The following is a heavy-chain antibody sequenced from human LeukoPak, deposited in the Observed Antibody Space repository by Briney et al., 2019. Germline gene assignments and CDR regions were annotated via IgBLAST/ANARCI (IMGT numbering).Heavy chain of an antibody. J-gene: IGHJ6*02. D-gene: IGHD2-2*01. Sequence: ASVKISCKVSGYTFTDYYMHWVQQAPGKGPEWMGLVDPEDGETIYAEKFQGRVTITADTSTDTAYMELSSLRSEDTAVYYCATETRYCSSTSCYHYYGMDVWGQGTTVTVSS. CDR1: GYTFTDYY. CDR2: VDPEDGET. V-gene: IGHV1-69-2*01. CDR3: ATETRYCSSTSCYHYYGMDV.